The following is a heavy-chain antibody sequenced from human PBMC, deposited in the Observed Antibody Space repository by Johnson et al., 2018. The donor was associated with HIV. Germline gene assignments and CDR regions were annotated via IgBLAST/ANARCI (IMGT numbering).Heavy chain of an antibody. CDR3: ARRRRYGDYFADAFEI. CDR2: ISYDGSNK. Sequence: QVQLVESGGGVVQPGRSLRLSCAASGFTFNTYAMHWVRQAPGTGLEWVAVISYDGSNKYYADSVKGRFTISRDNAKNSLYLQMNSLRAEDTALYYCARRRRYGDYFADAFEIWGQGTMVTVSS. D-gene: IGHD4-17*01. V-gene: IGHV3-30*04. CDR1: GFTFNTYA. J-gene: IGHJ3*02.